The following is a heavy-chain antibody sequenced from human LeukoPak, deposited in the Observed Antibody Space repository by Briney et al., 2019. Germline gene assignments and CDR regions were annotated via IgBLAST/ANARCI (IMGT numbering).Heavy chain of an antibody. V-gene: IGHV1-2*02. D-gene: IGHD6-13*01. Sequence: GASVKVSCKASGYTFTGYYMHWVRQAPGQGLEWMGWINPNSGGTNYAQKFQGRVTMTRDTSISTAYMELSRLRSDDTAVYYCARGEKDSSSWQLNWFDPWGQGTLVTVSS. J-gene: IGHJ5*02. CDR2: INPNSGGT. CDR1: GYTFTGYY. CDR3: ARGEKDSSSWQLNWFDP.